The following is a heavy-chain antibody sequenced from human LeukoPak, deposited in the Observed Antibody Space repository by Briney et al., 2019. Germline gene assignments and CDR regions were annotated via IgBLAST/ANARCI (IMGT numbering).Heavy chain of an antibody. V-gene: IGHV4-59*01. J-gene: IGHJ6*03. CDR3: ARETSQKGAHYMDV. Sequence: SETLSLTCTVSGGSISSYYWSWIWQPPGKGLEWIGYIYYSGSTNYNPSLKSRVTISVDTSKNQFSLKLSSVTAADTAVYYCARETSQKGAHYMDVWGKGTTVTISS. CDR2: IYYSGST. CDR1: GGSISSYY. D-gene: IGHD3-16*01.